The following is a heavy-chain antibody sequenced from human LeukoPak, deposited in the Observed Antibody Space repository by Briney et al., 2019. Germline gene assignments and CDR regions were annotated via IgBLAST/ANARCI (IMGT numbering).Heavy chain of an antibody. Sequence: GASVKVSCKASGYTFIDYYIHWVRQAPGQGLEWMGCIDPHSGGTKYEQKLQGRVTMTRDTSINTAYMELSRLRSDDTAVFYCAREYYDSSGTKYAFDLWGQGTMVTVSS. J-gene: IGHJ3*01. D-gene: IGHD3-22*01. CDR2: IDPHSGGT. V-gene: IGHV1-2*02. CDR3: AREYYDSSGTKYAFDL. CDR1: GYTFIDYY.